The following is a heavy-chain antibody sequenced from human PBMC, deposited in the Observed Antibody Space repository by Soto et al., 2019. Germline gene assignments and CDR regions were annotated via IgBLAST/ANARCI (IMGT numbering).Heavy chain of an antibody. J-gene: IGHJ4*02. Sequence: QVQLVQSGAEVKKPGASVKVSCKASGYTFASYAISWMRQAPGQGLEWMGWISAYNGNTNYAQKPQGRVTMTTDTSTRTAYMELRSLRPDDPAVYYCARDPPPPDYWGPGTLVTVSS. CDR2: ISAYNGNT. CDR1: GYTFASYA. V-gene: IGHV1-18*01. CDR3: ARDPPPPDY.